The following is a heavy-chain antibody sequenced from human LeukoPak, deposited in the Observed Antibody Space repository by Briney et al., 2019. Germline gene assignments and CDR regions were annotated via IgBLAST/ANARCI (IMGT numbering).Heavy chain of an antibody. CDR3: ARMGLWFGELSTYYYYGMDV. V-gene: IGHV4-59*01. D-gene: IGHD3-10*01. Sequence: SETLFLTCTVSGGSISSYYWSWIRQPPGKGLEWIGYIYYSGSTNYNPSLKSRVTISVDTSKNQFSLKLSSVTAADTAVYYCARMGLWFGELSTYYYYGMDVWGKGTTVTVSS. J-gene: IGHJ6*04. CDR2: IYYSGST. CDR1: GGSISSYY.